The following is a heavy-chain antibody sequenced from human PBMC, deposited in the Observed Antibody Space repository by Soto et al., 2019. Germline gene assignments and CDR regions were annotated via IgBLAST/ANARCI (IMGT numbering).Heavy chain of an antibody. CDR1: VGSFSRYA. D-gene: IGHD2-21*01. CDR3: ARVIGASGT. CDR2: IIPIFDTA. Sequence: SVKVPCKASVGSFSRYAISCVGPALGQELEWMAGIIPIFDTANYAQKFQGRVTITADESTGTADMKLSSQRSEDTAVYYCARVIGASGTWGQGTLVTVSS. J-gene: IGHJ5*02. V-gene: IGHV1-69*13.